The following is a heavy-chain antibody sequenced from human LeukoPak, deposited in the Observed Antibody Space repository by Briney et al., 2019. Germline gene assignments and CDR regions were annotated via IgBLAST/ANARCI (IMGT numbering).Heavy chain of an antibody. D-gene: IGHD1-26*01. CDR2: ISGDGGST. CDR3: QKGVLCGSYSNN. J-gene: IGHJ4*02. CDR1: GVIFEHCA. V-gene: IGHV3-43*02. Sequence: PGGSLRLSFAACGVIFEHCAMHCERQAPGKGLEWVSLISGDGGSTYYADSVKGRFTISRDNSKNSLYLQMNSMRTEDTALYYCQKGVLCGSYSNNWGQGTLVTVSS.